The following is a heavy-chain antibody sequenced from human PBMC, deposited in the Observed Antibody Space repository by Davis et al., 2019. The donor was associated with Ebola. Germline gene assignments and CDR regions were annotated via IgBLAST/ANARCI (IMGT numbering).Heavy chain of an antibody. Sequence: ASVKVSCKSSGYRFTEWFMHWVRQAPGQGLEWMGLINPSFGNTSLAQKFQGRVTLTRDTSTSTVHMELSSLKSEDTAIYYCASGEFVDFWGQGTLVTVSS. J-gene: IGHJ4*02. CDR1: GYRFTEWF. D-gene: IGHD3-10*01. V-gene: IGHV1-46*01. CDR3: ASGEFVDF. CDR2: INPSFGNT.